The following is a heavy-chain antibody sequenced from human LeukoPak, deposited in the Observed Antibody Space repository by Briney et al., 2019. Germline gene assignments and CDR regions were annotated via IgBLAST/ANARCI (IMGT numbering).Heavy chain of an antibody. CDR1: GFTFSSYA. D-gene: IGHD3-10*01. J-gene: IGHJ4*02. CDR3: AREPSSYGSGSYDH. V-gene: IGHV3-64*04. Sequence: GGSLRLSCSASGFTFSSYAMHWVRQAPGKGLEYVSAISSNGGSTYYADSVKGRFTISRDNSKNTLYLQMNSLRAEDTAVYYCAREPSSYGSGSYDHWGQGTLVTVSS. CDR2: ISSNGGST.